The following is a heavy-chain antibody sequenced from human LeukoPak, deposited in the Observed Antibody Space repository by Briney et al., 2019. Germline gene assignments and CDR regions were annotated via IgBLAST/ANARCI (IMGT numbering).Heavy chain of an antibody. D-gene: IGHD3-10*01. CDR2: INTNTGNP. Sequence: ASVKVSCKASGYTFTSYAMNWVRQAPGQGLEWMGWINTNTGNPTYAQGFTGRFVFSLDTSVSTAYLQISSLKAEDTAVYYCARVGYYGSGSYYTDVGFDYWGQGTLVTVSS. CDR3: ARVGYYGSGSYYTDVGFDY. J-gene: IGHJ4*02. CDR1: GYTFTSYA. V-gene: IGHV7-4-1*02.